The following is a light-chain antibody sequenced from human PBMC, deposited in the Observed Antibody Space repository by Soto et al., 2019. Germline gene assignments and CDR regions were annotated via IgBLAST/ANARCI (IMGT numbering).Light chain of an antibody. Sequence: IQMAQSPSPLSGSVGDRVTITCRASQSISSWLAWYQQKPGKAPKLLIYKASSLESGVPSRFSGSGSGTEFTLTISSLQPDDFATYYCQQYNSYPLTFGGGTKVDIK. V-gene: IGKV1-5*03. CDR3: QQYNSYPLT. J-gene: IGKJ4*01. CDR1: QSISSW. CDR2: KAS.